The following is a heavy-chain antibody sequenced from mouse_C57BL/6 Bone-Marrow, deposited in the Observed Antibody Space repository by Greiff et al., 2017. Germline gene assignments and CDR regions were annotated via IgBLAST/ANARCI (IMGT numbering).Heavy chain of an antibody. CDR2: ISDGGSYT. V-gene: IGHV5-4*01. D-gene: IGHD2-2*01. CDR3: ARGGYGYDPYAMDY. J-gene: IGHJ4*01. Sequence: EVQLVESGGGLVKPGGSLKLSCAASGFTFSSYAMSWVRQTPETRLEWVATISDGGSYTYYTDNVKGRFTISRDNAKNNLYLQMSHLKSEDTAMYYCARGGYGYDPYAMDYWGQGTSVTVSS. CDR1: GFTFSSYA.